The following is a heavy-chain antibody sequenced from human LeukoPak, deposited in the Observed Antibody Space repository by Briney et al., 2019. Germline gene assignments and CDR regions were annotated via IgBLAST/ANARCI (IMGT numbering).Heavy chain of an antibody. D-gene: IGHD3-3*01. CDR1: GDYIRSGDAY. V-gene: IGHV4-39*01. J-gene: IGHJ6*02. CDR3: ARIPITKRAMDV. Sequence: SETLSLTCSVSGDYIRSGDAYWGWIRQSPLKGLEWIASIYYVGSPHYNPSLNSRRVTMSVDTAKNQFSLKLTSVTAADTAVYYCARIPITKRAMDVWGQGTTVTVSS. CDR2: IYYVGSP.